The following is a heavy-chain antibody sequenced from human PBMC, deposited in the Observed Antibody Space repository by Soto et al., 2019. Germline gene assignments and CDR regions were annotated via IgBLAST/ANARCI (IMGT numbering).Heavy chain of an antibody. D-gene: IGHD1-26*01. Sequence: SETLSLTCTVSGGSISSYYWIWIRRPPGKGLEWIGYIYYSGSTNYNPSLKSRVTISVDTSKNQFSLKLSSVTAADTAVYYCARDLRGSPDYWGQGTLVTVSS. CDR3: ARDLRGSPDY. CDR1: GGSISSYY. V-gene: IGHV4-59*12. J-gene: IGHJ4*02. CDR2: IYYSGST.